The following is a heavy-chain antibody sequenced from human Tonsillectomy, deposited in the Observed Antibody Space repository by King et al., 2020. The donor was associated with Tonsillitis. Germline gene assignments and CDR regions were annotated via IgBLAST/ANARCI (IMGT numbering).Heavy chain of an antibody. J-gene: IGHJ3*02. Sequence: VQLVESGGGLVQPGRSLRLSCAASGFTFDDYAMHWVRQAPGKGLEWDSGISWNSGSIGYADSVKGRFTISRDNAKNSLYLQMNSLRAEDTALYYCAKDLGTGGSLGIDIWGQGTMVTVSS. V-gene: IGHV3-9*01. CDR2: ISWNSGSI. CDR3: AKDLGTGGSLGIDI. CDR1: GFTFDDYA. D-gene: IGHD7-27*01.